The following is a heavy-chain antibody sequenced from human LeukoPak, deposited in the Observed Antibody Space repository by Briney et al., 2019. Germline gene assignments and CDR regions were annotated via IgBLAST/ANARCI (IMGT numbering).Heavy chain of an antibody. D-gene: IGHD4-17*01. CDR1: GFTFSSNY. CDR2: IYSGGST. J-gene: IGHJ4*02. V-gene: IGHV3-53*01. Sequence: GGSLRLSCAASGFTFSSNYMSRGRQAPGKGLEWVSVIYSGGSTYYADSVKGRFTISRDNSKNTLYLQMNSLRAEDTAVYYCAREPYGGYGPTDGDYWGQGTLVTVSS. CDR3: AREPYGGYGPTDGDY.